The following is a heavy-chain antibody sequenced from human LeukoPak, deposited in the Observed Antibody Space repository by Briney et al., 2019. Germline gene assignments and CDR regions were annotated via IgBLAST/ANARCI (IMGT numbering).Heavy chain of an antibody. CDR3: ARDAVKVATVDFDY. Sequence: PGGSLRLSCAASGFTFSRYWMSWVRQAPGKGLEWVASINQDGSEKYYVDSVKGRFTISRDNAKNSLYLQMNSLRAEDTAVYYCARDAVKVATVDFDYWGQGTLVTVSS. V-gene: IGHV3-7*01. CDR1: GFTFSRYW. J-gene: IGHJ4*02. D-gene: IGHD5-12*01. CDR2: INQDGSEK.